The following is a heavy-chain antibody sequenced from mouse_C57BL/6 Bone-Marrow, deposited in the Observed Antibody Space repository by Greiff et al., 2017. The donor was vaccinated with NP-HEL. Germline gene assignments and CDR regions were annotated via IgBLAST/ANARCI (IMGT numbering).Heavy chain of an antibody. CDR3: GRRAHYYSTAWFAY. J-gene: IGHJ3*01. Sequence: QVQLQQSGAELMKPGASVKLSCKATGYTFTGYWIEWVKQRPGHGLEWIGDILPGSGSTNYHAKFKGKATFTADTSSNTDDMQLSSRTTEDSAIDYCGRRAHYYSTAWFAYWGQGTLVTVSA. CDR1: GYTFTGYW. V-gene: IGHV1-9*01. D-gene: IGHD2-5*01. CDR2: ILPGSGST.